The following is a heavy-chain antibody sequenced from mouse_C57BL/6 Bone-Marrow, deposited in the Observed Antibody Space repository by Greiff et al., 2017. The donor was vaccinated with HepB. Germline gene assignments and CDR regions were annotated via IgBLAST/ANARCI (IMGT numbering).Heavy chain of an antibody. D-gene: IGHD2-3*01. J-gene: IGHJ2*01. Sequence: EVQVVESGGGLVQPGGSLSHSCAASGFTFTDYYMSWVRQPPGKALEWLGFIRNKANGYTTEYSAAVTGRFTISRDNSQSILYLQMNALRAEASATYNCARYSRLLPQFDDWGKGTTLTVSS. CDR3: ARYSRLLPQFDD. CDR1: GFTFTDYY. CDR2: IRNKANGYTT. V-gene: IGHV7-3*01.